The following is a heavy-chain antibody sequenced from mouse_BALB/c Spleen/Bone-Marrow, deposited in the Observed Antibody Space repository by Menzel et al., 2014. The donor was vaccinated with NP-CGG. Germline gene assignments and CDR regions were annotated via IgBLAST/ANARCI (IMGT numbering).Heavy chain of an antibody. CDR1: GFTFSSSG. CDR2: ISSDSDTI. CDR3: TRDHDYDWYFDV. V-gene: IGHV5-17*02. Sequence: EVKLMESGGGLVQPGGSRKLSCTASGFTFSSSGMHWVRQAPEKGLEWVAYISSDSDTIYYADTVKGRFTISRDNPKNTLFLQMTSLRSEDTAMYYCTRDHDYDWYFDVWGAGTTVTVSS. J-gene: IGHJ1*01. D-gene: IGHD2-4*01.